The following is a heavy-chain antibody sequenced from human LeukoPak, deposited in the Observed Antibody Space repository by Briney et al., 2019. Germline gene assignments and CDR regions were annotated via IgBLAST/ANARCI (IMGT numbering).Heavy chain of an antibody. D-gene: IGHD1-26*01. CDR2: ISSSGSTI. V-gene: IGHV3-48*03. J-gene: IGHJ6*02. CDR1: GFTHNRYV. Sequence: GGSLRLPCAASGFTHNRYVMNWVRQAPGEGLEWVSSISSSGSTIFYAESVKGRLTISRDNARTSLYLQINSLRAEDTAVYNCAKSCPPAGVDVWGQGATVTVSS. CDR3: AKSCPPAGVDV.